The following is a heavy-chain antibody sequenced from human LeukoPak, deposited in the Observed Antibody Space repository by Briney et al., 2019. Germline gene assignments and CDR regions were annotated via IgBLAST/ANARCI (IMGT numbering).Heavy chain of an antibody. J-gene: IGHJ6*04. CDR3: AELGITMIGGV. CDR1: GFTFSSYA. Sequence: PGGSLRLSCAASGFTFSSYAMSWVHQAPGQGLGWVSAISGSGGDTYYADSVKGRFTISRDNAKNSLYLQMNSLRAEDTAVYYCAELGITMIGGVWGKGTTVTISS. D-gene: IGHD3-10*02. V-gene: IGHV3-23*01. CDR2: ISGSGGDT.